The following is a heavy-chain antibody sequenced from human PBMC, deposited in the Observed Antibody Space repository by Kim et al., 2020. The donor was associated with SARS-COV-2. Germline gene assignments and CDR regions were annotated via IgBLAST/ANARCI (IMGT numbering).Heavy chain of an antibody. J-gene: IGHJ3*02. D-gene: IGHD3-22*01. CDR2: IYYSGST. V-gene: IGHV4-31*03. CDR3: ARTPITMIVVVDAFDI. Sequence: SETLSLTCTVSGGSISSGGYYWSWIRQHPGKGLEWIGYIYYSGSTYYNPSLKSRVTISVNTSKNQFSLKLSSVTAADTAVYYCARTPITMIVVVDAFDIWGQGTLVTVSS. CDR1: GGSISSGGYY.